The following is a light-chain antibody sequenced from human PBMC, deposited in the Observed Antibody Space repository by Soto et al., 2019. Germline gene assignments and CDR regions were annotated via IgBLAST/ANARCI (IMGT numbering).Light chain of an antibody. CDR2: RAS. CDR1: QSVTGG. V-gene: IGKV3-15*01. CDR3: QHYDNWPWT. Sequence: EIVMTQSPATLSVSPGESATLSCRASQSVTGGLAWYQQKPGQAPRLLIYRASTRAAGIPARFSGSGSGTDFTLTISSLQSEDFAVYYCQHYDNWPWTFGQGTNLEIK. J-gene: IGKJ1*01.